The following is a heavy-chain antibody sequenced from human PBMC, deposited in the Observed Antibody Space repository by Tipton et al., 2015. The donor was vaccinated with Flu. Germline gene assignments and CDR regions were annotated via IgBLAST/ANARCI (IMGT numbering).Heavy chain of an antibody. D-gene: IGHD1-26*01. Sequence: TLSLTCTVSGGSISSYYWSWIWQPPGKGLEWIGYIYYSGSTNYNPSLKSRVTISVDTSKNQFSLKLSSVTAADTAVYYCARVWATGSDFDYWGQGTLVTVSS. J-gene: IGHJ4*02. V-gene: IGHV4-59*08. CDR3: ARVWATGSDFDY. CDR1: GGSISSYY. CDR2: IYYSGST.